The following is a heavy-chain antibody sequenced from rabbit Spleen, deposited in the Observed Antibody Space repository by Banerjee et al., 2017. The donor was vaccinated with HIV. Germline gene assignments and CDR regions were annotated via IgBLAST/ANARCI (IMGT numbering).Heavy chain of an antibody. CDR2: INAVTGKA. D-gene: IGHD1-1*01. Sequence: QEQLVESGGGLVRPEGSLKLSCTASGFSFSNKAVMCWVRQAPGKGLQRIACINAVTGKAVYATWAKGRFTFSKTASTTMTLQMTRLTAADTATYFCARDLEGVIGWNFGWWGPGTLVTVS. CDR3: ARDLEGVIGWNFGW. J-gene: IGHJ4*01. V-gene: IGHV1S45*01. CDR1: GFSFSNKAV.